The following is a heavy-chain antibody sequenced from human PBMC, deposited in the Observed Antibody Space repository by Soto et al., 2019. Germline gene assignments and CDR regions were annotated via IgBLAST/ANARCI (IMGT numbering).Heavy chain of an antibody. V-gene: IGHV1-3*01. CDR3: ARDPDYDFWSALRGIDY. CDR2: FNAGNGNT. D-gene: IGHD3-3*01. J-gene: IGHJ4*02. CDR1: GYTFTSYA. Sequence: ASVKVSCKASGYTFTSYAMHWVRQAPGQRLEWMGWFNAGNGNTKYSQKFQGRVTITRDTSASTAYMELSSLRSEDTAVYYCARDPDYDFWSALRGIDYWGQGTLVTVSS.